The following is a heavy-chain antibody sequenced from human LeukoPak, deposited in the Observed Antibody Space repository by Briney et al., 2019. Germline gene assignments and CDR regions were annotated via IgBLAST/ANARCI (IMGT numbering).Heavy chain of an antibody. CDR3: ARGGVSSGWFNWFDP. CDR2: INHSGST. CDR1: GYSISSGYY. J-gene: IGHJ5*02. V-gene: IGHV4-34*01. Sequence: SETLSLTCAVSGYSISSGYYWSWIRQPPGKGLEWIGEINHSGSTNYNPSLKSRVTISVDTSKNQFSLKLSSVTAADTAVYYCARGGVSSGWFNWFDPWGQGTLVTVSS. D-gene: IGHD6-19*01.